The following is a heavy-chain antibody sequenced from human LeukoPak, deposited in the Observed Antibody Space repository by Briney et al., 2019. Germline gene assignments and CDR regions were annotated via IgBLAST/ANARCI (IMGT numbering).Heavy chain of an antibody. CDR1: GGSISSGGYY. CDR3: ARVEVTATTFYFDY. CDR2: IHYSGST. D-gene: IGHD2-21*02. V-gene: IGHV4-31*11. J-gene: IGHJ4*02. Sequence: ASETLSLTCAVSGGSISSGGYYWSWIRQHPGKGLEWIGYIHYSGSTYYNPSLKSRVTISVDTSKNQFSLKLSSVTAADTAVYYCARVEVTATTFYFDYWGQGTLVTVSS.